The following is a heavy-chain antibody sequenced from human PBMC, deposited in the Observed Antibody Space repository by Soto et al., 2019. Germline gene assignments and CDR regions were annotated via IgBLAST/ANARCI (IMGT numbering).Heavy chain of an antibody. CDR1: GGSISSSSYY. CDR3: ARHTPAISISDH. J-gene: IGHJ4*02. CDR2: IYYSGST. D-gene: IGHD2-15*01. Sequence: QLQLQESGPGLVKPSETLSLTCTVSGGSISSSSYYWGWIRQPPGKGLEWIGSIYYSGSTYYNPSLKGRVTKSVDTSKNQFSLKLSSVTAADTAVYYCARHTPAISISDHWGQGTLVTVSS. V-gene: IGHV4-39*01.